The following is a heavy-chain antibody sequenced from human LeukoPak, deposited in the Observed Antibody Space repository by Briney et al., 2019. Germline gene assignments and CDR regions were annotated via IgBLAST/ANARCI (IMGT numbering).Heavy chain of an antibody. CDR2: INPNSGGT. CDR1: GYTFTGYY. CDR3: ARTYGSGSYAVY. J-gene: IGHJ4*02. V-gene: IGHV1-2*02. Sequence: ASVKVSCKASGYTFTGYYMHWVRQAPGQGLEWMGWINPNSGGTNYAQTFQGRVTMTRDTSITTAYMELSRLRSDDTAMYYCARTYGSGSYAVYWGQGTLVTVSS. D-gene: IGHD3-10*01.